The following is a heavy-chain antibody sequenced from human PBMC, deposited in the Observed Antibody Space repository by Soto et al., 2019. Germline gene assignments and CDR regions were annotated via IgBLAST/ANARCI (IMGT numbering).Heavy chain of an antibody. CDR2: ISAYNGNT. Sequence: QVQLVQSGAEVKKPGASVKVSCKASGYTFTSYGISWVRQAPGQGLEWMGWISAYNGNTNYAQKLQGRVTMTTDTSTSTAYMELRSLRAADTAVYYCAQIPSISGLYGMDVWGQGTTVTVSS. CDR1: GYTFTSYG. V-gene: IGHV1-18*01. D-gene: IGHD2-2*01. CDR3: AQIPSISGLYGMDV. J-gene: IGHJ6*02.